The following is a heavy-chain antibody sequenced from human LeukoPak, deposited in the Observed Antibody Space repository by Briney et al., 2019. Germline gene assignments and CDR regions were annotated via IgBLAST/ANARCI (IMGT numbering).Heavy chain of an antibody. CDR1: GGSFSGYY. J-gene: IGHJ5*02. CDR3: ARVRQQLVPDWFDP. CDR2: INHSGST. V-gene: IGHV4-34*01. Sequence: SETLSLTCAVYGGSFSGYYWSWIRQPPGKGLEWIGEINHSGSTNYNPSLKSRVTISVDTSKNQFSLRLSSVTAADTAVYYCARVRQQLVPDWFDPWGQGTLVTVSS. D-gene: IGHD6-13*01.